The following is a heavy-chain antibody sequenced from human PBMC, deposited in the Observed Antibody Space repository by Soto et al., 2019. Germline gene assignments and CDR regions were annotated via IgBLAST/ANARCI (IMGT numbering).Heavy chain of an antibody. CDR1: GYTFTGYY. CDR3: ARTRGGGATVDYYYGMDV. D-gene: IGHD1-26*01. J-gene: IGHJ6*02. Sequence: ASVKVSCKASGYTFTGYYMHWVRQAPGQGLEWMGWISPNSGGTNYAQKFQGWVTMTRDTSISTAYMELSRLRSDDTAVYYCARTRGGGATVDYYYGMDVWGQGTTVTVSS. CDR2: ISPNSGGT. V-gene: IGHV1-2*04.